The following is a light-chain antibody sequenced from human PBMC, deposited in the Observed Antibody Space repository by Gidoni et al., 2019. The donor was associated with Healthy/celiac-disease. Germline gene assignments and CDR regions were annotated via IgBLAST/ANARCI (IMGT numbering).Light chain of an antibody. V-gene: IGKV4-1*01. J-gene: IGKJ4*01. Sequence: RATINCKSSQSVLYSSNNKNYLAWYQQKPGQPPKLLIYCASTRESGVPDRFSGSGSGTDFTLTISSLQAEDVAVYYCQQYYSTPLTFGGGTKVEIK. CDR1: QSVLYSSNNKNY. CDR2: CAS. CDR3: QQYYSTPLT.